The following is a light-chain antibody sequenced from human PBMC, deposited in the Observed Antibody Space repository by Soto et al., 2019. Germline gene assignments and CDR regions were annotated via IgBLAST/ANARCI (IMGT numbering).Light chain of an antibody. V-gene: IGKV1-8*01. CDR2: AAS. CDR1: QGISSY. J-gene: IGKJ1*01. Sequence: AIRMTQSPSSLSASTGDRVTITCRASQGISSYLAWYQQKPGKAPKLLIYAASTLKSGVPSRFSGSGSGTDFTLTLSCLQSEDFSTYSSQQYYSYPRGTFGQGTKVEIK. CDR3: QQYYSYPRGT.